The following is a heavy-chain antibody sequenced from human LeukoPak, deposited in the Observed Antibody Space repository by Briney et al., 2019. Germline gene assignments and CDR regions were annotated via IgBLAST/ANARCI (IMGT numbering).Heavy chain of an antibody. Sequence: PSETLSLTCAVYGGSFTTYYWSWIRQPPGKGLEWIGEINHNEFTNYNPSLKNRVTITIDTSKKQFSLRLTSVTVADTAVYYCARISRYSYGFNYYYMDVWGKGTTVTVSS. CDR2: INHNEFT. CDR3: ARISRYSYGFNYYYMDV. J-gene: IGHJ6*03. V-gene: IGHV4-34*01. CDR1: GGSFTTYY. D-gene: IGHD5-18*01.